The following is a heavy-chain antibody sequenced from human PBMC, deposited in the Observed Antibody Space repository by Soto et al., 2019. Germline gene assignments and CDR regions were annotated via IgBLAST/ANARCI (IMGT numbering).Heavy chain of an antibody. V-gene: IGHV4-39*01. J-gene: IGHJ5*02. CDR3: ARRGRGSGSYNDVGWFDP. CDR1: GGSISSSSYY. CDR2: ILYSGSS. D-gene: IGHD3-10*01. Sequence: QLQLQESGPGLVKPSETLSLTCTVSGGSISSSSYYWGWIRQPPGKGLEWIGSILYSGSSYYNPSLKSRVTISVDTSKNQFSLELGSVTAAATAVYYCARRGRGSGSYNDVGWFDPWGQGTLVTVSS.